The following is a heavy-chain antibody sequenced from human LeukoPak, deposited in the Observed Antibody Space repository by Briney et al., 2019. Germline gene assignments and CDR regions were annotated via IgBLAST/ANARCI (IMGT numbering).Heavy chain of an antibody. V-gene: IGHV1-3*01. Sequence: GASVKVSCKASGYTFTSYAMHWVRQAPGQRLEWMGWINAGNGNTKYSQKFQGRVTITRDTSASTAYVELSSLRSEDTAVYYCARPRGRITIFGVVITQNWFDPWGQGTLVTVSS. CDR3: ARPRGRITIFGVVITQNWFDP. CDR1: GYTFTSYA. CDR2: INAGNGNT. J-gene: IGHJ5*02. D-gene: IGHD3-3*01.